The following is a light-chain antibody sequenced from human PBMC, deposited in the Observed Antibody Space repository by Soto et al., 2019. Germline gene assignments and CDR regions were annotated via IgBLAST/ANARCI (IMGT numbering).Light chain of an antibody. Sequence: DIQMTQSPSSLSASVGDRVTITCQASQDISNYLNWYQQKPGKAPKLQIYEASNLETGVPSRFSGSGSGTDFTFTISSLQAEDIATYYFQQYGTLGQGTKLQIK. CDR3: QQYGT. J-gene: IGKJ2*01. V-gene: IGKV1-33*01. CDR2: EAS. CDR1: QDISNY.